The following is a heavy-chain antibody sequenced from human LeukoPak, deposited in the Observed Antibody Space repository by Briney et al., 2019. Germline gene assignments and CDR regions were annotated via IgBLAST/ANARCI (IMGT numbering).Heavy chain of an antibody. CDR3: ARGDIVIDY. D-gene: IGHD2-15*01. V-gene: IGHV3-20*04. CDR2: INWSGSST. J-gene: IGHJ4*02. Sequence: PGGSLRLSCAASGFTFDEYGMSWVRQAPGKGLEWVSGINWSGSSTTYADSVKGRFTISRDNAKNSLYLQMNSLRAEDTAVYYCARGDIVIDYWGQGTLVTVSS. CDR1: GFTFDEYG.